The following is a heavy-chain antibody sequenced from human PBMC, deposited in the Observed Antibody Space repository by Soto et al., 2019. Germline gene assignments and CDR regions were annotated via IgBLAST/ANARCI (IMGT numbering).Heavy chain of an antibody. Sequence: SETLSLTCTVSGGSISSGDYYLGWIRQPPGKGLEWIGYIYYSGSTYYNPSLKSRVTISVDTSKNQFSLKLSSVTAADTAVYYCARHTPAISISDHWGQGTLVT. D-gene: IGHD2-15*01. CDR2: IYYSGST. J-gene: IGHJ4*02. CDR3: ARHTPAISISDH. V-gene: IGHV4-30-4*01. CDR1: GGSISSGDYY.